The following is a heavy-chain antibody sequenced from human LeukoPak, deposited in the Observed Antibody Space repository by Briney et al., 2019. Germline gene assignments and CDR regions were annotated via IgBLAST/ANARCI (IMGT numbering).Heavy chain of an antibody. CDR1: GVSISSYY. D-gene: IGHD5-24*01. Sequence: KPSETLSLTCTVSGVSISSYYWSWIRQPPGKGLEWIGYIYYNGSTNYNPSLKSRVTISVDTSKNQFSLKLSSVTAADTAVYYCARDQVPSDGNEVWFDPWGQGTLVTVSS. J-gene: IGHJ5*02. CDR2: IYYNGST. V-gene: IGHV4-59*01. CDR3: ARDQVPSDGNEVWFDP.